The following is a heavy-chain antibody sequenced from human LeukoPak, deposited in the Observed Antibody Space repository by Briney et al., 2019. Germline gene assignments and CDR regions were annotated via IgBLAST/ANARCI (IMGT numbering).Heavy chain of an antibody. CDR2: ISYDGSNK. CDR1: GFTFSSYG. D-gene: IGHD4-23*01. Sequence: PGGSLRLSCAASGFTFSSYGMHWVRQAPGKGLEWVAVISYDGSNKYYADSVKGRFTISRDNSKNTLYLQMNSLRAEDTAVYYCAKEPPETTVVTLPDYWGQGTLVTVSS. CDR3: AKEPPETTVVTLPDY. V-gene: IGHV3-30*18. J-gene: IGHJ4*02.